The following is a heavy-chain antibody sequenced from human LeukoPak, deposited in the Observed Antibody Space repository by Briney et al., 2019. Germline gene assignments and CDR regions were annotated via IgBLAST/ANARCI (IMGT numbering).Heavy chain of an antibody. CDR3: ARPLGPGAFDV. CDR1: GGSISSSGYY. CDR2: IYYSGST. V-gene: IGHV4-39*01. Sequence: PSETLSLTCTVSGGSISSSGYYWGWIRQPPGKGLEWIGSIYYSGSTYYNPSLKSRVTISVDTSKNQFSLRLSSVTAADTAVYYCARPLGPGAFDVWGQGTMVTVSS. D-gene: IGHD7-27*01. J-gene: IGHJ3*01.